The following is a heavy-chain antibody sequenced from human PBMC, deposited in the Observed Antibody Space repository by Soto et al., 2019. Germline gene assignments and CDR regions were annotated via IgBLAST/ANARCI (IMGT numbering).Heavy chain of an antibody. CDR3: ARDPSQYTSGWYGIDF. CDR1: GFMFSAYA. V-gene: IGHV3-30*04. D-gene: IGHD6-19*01. CDR2: ISYDGTNK. J-gene: IGHJ4*01. Sequence: GGSLRLSCAASGFMFSAYAMLWVRQAPGKGLEWVAAISYDGTNKYYADSIKGRFTISRDNSANTLFLQVNSLRREDTAMYYCARDPSQYTSGWYGIDFWGHGTPVTVSS.